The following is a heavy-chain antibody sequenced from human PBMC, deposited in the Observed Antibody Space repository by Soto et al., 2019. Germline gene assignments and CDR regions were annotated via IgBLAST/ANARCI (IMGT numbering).Heavy chain of an antibody. CDR2: ISVYSGKT. Sequence: QVQRVQSGAEVKKPGASVKVSCKASGYIFTSHGIAWVRQAPGQGLEWMGWISVYSGKTTYSEKFQGTVTMTTDQSTTTGCMELRSLRSDHTAVYYCARYRGGYFDYWGEGTLVTDCS. D-gene: IGHD2-2*01. J-gene: IGHJ4*02. V-gene: IGHV1-18*01. CDR3: ARYRGGYFDY. CDR1: GYIFTSHG.